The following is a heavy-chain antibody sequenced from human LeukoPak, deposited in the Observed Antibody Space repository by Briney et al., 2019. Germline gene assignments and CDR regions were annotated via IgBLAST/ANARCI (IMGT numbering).Heavy chain of an antibody. CDR2: INSDGSST. Sequence: GGSLRLSCVTSGLFFNSYWMSWVRQAPGKGLVWVSRINSDGSSTSYADSVKGRFTISRDNAKNTLYLQMNSLRAEDTAVYYCARDRYSGSYSDYWGQGTLVTVSS. J-gene: IGHJ4*02. D-gene: IGHD1-26*01. V-gene: IGHV3-74*01. CDR3: ARDRYSGSYSDY. CDR1: GLFFNSYW.